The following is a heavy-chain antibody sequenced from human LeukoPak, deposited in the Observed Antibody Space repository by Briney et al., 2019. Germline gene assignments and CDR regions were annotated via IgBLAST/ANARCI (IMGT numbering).Heavy chain of an antibody. CDR3: ATDPSGIVADGSFDY. V-gene: IGHV3-11*06. Sequence: PGGSLRLSCAVSGFTFSDYYMNWIRQAPGKGLEWVSYISRSSSYTNYADSVKGRFTISRDNSKNTLYLQMNSLRVEDTAVYYCATDPSGIVADGSFDYWGQGTLVTVST. CDR1: GFTFSDYY. J-gene: IGHJ4*02. CDR2: ISRSSSYT. D-gene: IGHD6-13*01.